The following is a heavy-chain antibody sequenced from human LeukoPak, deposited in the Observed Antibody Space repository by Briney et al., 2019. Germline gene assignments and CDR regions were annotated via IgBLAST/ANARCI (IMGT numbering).Heavy chain of an antibody. D-gene: IGHD3-10*01. CDR1: GGSISSYY. CDR2: IYTSGST. V-gene: IGHV4-4*07. CDR3: ARDSELVDAFDI. J-gene: IGHJ3*02. Sequence: SETLSLTCTVSGGSISSYYWSWIRQPAGKGLEWIGRIYTSGSTNYIPSLKSRVTMSVDTSKNQFSLKLSSVTAADTAVYYCARDSELVDAFDIWGQGTMVTVSS.